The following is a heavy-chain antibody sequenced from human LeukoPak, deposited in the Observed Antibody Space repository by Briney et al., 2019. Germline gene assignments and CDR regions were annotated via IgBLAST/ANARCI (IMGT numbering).Heavy chain of an antibody. Sequence: SETLSLTCTVSGYSISSGYYWGWIRQPPGKGLEWIGSIYHSGSTYYNPSLKSRVTISVDTSKNQFSLKLSSVTAADTAVYYCASVSRPAAIASPVPFDYWGQGTLVTVSS. CDR1: GYSISSGYY. V-gene: IGHV4-38-2*02. D-gene: IGHD2-2*01. J-gene: IGHJ4*02. CDR2: IYHSGST. CDR3: ASVSRPAAIASPVPFDY.